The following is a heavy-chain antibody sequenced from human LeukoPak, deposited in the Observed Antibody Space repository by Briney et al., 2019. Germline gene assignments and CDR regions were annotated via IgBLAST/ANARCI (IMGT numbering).Heavy chain of an antibody. V-gene: IGHV4-34*01. J-gene: IGHJ4*02. Sequence: SETLSLTCAVYGGSFSGYYWSWIRQPPGKGLEWVGEINHSGSTNYNPSLKSRVTISVDTSKNQFSLKLSSVTAADTAVYYCARSLPPTYCSGGSCYSLFGYWGQGTLVTVSS. CDR2: INHSGST. CDR3: ARSLPPTYCSGGSCYSLFGY. CDR1: GGSFSGYY. D-gene: IGHD2-15*01.